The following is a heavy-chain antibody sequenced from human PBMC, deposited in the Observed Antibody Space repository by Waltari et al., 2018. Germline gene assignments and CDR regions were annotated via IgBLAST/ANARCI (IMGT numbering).Heavy chain of an antibody. D-gene: IGHD6-19*01. CDR2: AHHSGST. CDR1: GVSLSRHNW. Sequence: QVQLQQSGPGLVRPSGTLSLSCGVSGVSLSRHNWWSWVRQSPGKGLEWIGEAHHSGSTKYSPSLRSRVTISLDQSKNQFSLTLSSVVAADAAVYYCARDGDYSSGRFFDSWGQGTLVNVSS. V-gene: IGHV4-4*02. J-gene: IGHJ4*02. CDR3: ARDGDYSSGRFFDS.